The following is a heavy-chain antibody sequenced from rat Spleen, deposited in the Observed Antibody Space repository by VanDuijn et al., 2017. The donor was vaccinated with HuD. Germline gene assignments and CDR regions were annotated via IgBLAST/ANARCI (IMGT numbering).Heavy chain of an antibody. CDR3: ARGHRDSYAHYFDY. Sequence: EVQLQESGPGLVKPSQSLSLTCSVTGYSITSSYRWNWIRKFPGNKLEWMGYINSAGSTNYNPSLKSRISITRDTSKNQFFLQVNSVTTEDTATYYCARGHRDSYAHYFDYWGQGVMVTVSS. CDR2: INSAGST. D-gene: IGHD1-12*01. J-gene: IGHJ2*01. CDR1: GYSITSSYR. V-gene: IGHV3-3*01.